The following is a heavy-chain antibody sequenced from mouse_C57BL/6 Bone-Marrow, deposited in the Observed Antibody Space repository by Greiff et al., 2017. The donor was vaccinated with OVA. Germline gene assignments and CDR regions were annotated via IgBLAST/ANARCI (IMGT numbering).Heavy chain of an antibody. D-gene: IGHD2-3*01. CDR1: GFNIKDDY. CDR2: IDPENGDT. Sequence: VTLKESGAELVRPGASVKLSCTASGFNIKDDYMHWVKQRPEQGLEWIGWIDPENGDTEYASKFQGKATITADTSSNTAYLQLRSLTSEDTAVYYCTTCVYDGYFDYWGQGTTLTVSS. V-gene: IGHV14-4*01. J-gene: IGHJ2*01. CDR3: TTCVYDGYFDY.